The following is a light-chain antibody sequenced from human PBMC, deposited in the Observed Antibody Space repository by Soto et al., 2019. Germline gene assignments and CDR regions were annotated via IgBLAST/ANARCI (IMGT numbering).Light chain of an antibody. Sequence: DTHMTQSPFSMSALAGGTGTITSRAGQSIFSCLNWYQHKPGKAPKLLIYAASTLQSGVPSRFRGSGYGTDFALTISSLTPEDVETYYCQQSYNSPPITFGQGTRLEIK. CDR3: QQSYNSPPIT. V-gene: IGKV1-39*01. CDR2: AAS. CDR1: QSIFSC. J-gene: IGKJ5*01.